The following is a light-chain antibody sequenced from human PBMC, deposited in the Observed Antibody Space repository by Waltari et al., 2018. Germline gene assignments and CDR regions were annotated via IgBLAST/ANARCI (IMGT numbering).Light chain of an antibody. CDR1: SSNLGAPYA. J-gene: IGLJ3*02. Sequence: QSVLTQPPSVSGAPGQRVTISCTGTSSNLGAPYAVHWYQQLPGTAPKVLIYGNNNRPSDIPDRVSGSKSGTSASLAITGLQAEDEAFYYCQAYDSSLSTWVFGGGTKLTVL. CDR3: QAYDSSLSTWV. V-gene: IGLV1-40*01. CDR2: GNN.